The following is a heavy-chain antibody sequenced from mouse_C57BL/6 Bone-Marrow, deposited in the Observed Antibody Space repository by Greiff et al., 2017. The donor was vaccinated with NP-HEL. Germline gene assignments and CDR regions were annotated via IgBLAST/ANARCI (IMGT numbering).Heavy chain of an antibody. V-gene: IGHV5-6*01. D-gene: IGHD2-5*01. Sequence: EVKLMESGGDLVKPGGSLKLSCAASGFTFSSYGMSWVRQTPDKRLEWVATISSGGSYTSYPDSVKGRFTISRDNAKNTLYLQMSSLKSEDTAMYYCARSHDSNLDYWGQGTTLTVSS. J-gene: IGHJ2*01. CDR2: ISSGGSYT. CDR1: GFTFSSYG. CDR3: ARSHDSNLDY.